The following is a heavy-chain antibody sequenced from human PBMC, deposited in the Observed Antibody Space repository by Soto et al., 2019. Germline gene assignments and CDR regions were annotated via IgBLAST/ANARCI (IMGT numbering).Heavy chain of an antibody. J-gene: IGHJ5*02. Sequence: GGSLRLSCAASGFIFSRYVMSWVRQAPGKGLEWVSSISGTGGSTHYVDSVKGRFTISRDNSKNTLYLQMNTLRAEDTAVYYCAKVWYNWNDDPGWFDPWGQGTLVTVSS. CDR1: GFIFSRYV. V-gene: IGHV3-23*01. D-gene: IGHD1-1*01. CDR3: AKVWYNWNDDPGWFDP. CDR2: ISGTGGST.